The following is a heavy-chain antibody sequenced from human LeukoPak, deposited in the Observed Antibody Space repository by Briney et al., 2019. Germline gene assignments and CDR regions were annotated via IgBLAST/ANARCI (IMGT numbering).Heavy chain of an antibody. CDR2: ISYDGSNK. CDR3: AKIWSY. CDR1: GFTFSDYY. V-gene: IGHV3-30*18. Sequence: GGSLRLSCAASGFTFSDYYMSWIRQAPGKGLEWVAVISYDGSNKYYADSVKGRFTISRDNSKNTLYLEMNSLRAEDTAVYYCAKIWSYWGQGTLVTVSS. J-gene: IGHJ4*02. D-gene: IGHD2-8*02.